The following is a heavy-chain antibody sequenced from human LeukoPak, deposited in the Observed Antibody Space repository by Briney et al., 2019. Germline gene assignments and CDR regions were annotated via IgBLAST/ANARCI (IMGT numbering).Heavy chain of an antibody. Sequence: PGGSLRLSCAASGFTFTDYDMTWVRQAPGKGLEWLSYISGSGDDTNYADSVKGRFTISRDNDKNSLYVQMNSLRAEDTAVYYFATSQGSWPHYFAYWGQGTLVTVSS. CDR2: ISGSGDDT. V-gene: IGHV3-11*06. J-gene: IGHJ4*02. D-gene: IGHD6-13*01. CDR3: ATSQGSWPHYFAY. CDR1: GFTFTDYD.